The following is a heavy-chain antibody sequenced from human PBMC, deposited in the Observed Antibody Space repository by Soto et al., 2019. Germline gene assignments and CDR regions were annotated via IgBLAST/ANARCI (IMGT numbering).Heavy chain of an antibody. CDR1: GGTFSSYA. V-gene: IGHV1-69*06. CDR2: IIPIFGTA. D-gene: IGHD4-17*01. J-gene: IGHJ6*02. CDR3: ARTGRVTSNYYYYGMDV. Sequence: QVQLVQSGAEVKKPGSSVKVSCKASGGTFSSYAISWVRQAPGQGREWMGGIIPIFGTANYAQKFQGRVTITADKSTSTAYMELSSLRSEDTAVYYCARTGRVTSNYYYYGMDVWGQGTTVTVSS.